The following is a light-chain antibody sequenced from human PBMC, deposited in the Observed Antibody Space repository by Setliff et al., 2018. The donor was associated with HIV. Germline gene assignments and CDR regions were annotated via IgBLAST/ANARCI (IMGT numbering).Light chain of an antibody. CDR1: SSDVGSYNR. V-gene: IGLV2-18*02. CDR2: EVS. Sequence: QSALTQPPSVSGSPGQSVTISCTGTSSDVGSYNRVSWYQQPPGTAPKLIIYEVSLLPSGVPDRFSGSKSGNTASLTISGLQAEDEADYYCSPYTTTGTYVFGSGTKV. J-gene: IGLJ1*01. CDR3: SPYTTTGTYV.